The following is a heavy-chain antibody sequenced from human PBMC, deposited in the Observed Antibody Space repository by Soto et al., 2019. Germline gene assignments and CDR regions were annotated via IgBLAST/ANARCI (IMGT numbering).Heavy chain of an antibody. CDR3: ATETISPVSATLSHYGMDV. V-gene: IGHV1-69*01. CDR2: IMPVFHTT. CDR1: GGTFNNFA. Sequence: QVPLVQSGAEVKKPGSSVKVSCQASGGTFNNFAFTWVRQAPGQGLEWLGGIMPVFHTTNIAQTFQDRITVTADDFTTTVYMEMTSLRSDDTAVYYCATETISPVSATLSHYGMDVWGQGTTVTVSS. J-gene: IGHJ6*02. D-gene: IGHD6-25*01.